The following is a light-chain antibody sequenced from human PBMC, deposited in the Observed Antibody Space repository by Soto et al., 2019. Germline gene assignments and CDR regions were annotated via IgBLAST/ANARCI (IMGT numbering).Light chain of an antibody. CDR3: QQYGSSRT. Sequence: EIVLTLSPGTLSLSPGERATLSCRASQSVSSSYLAWYQQKPGQAPRLLIYGASSRATGIPDRFSGSGSGTDFTLTISRLEPEDFAVYYCQQYGSSRTFGQGTKVDI. V-gene: IGKV3-20*01. CDR2: GAS. J-gene: IGKJ1*01. CDR1: QSVSSSY.